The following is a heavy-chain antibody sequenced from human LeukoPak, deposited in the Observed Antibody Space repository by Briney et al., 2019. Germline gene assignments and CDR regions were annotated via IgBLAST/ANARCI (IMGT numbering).Heavy chain of an antibody. J-gene: IGHJ3*01. V-gene: IGHV1-2*02. CDR1: GYTFTGYH. CDR3: ARDDEHPYDTKVLDAYDV. Sequence: GASVKVSCKTSGYTFTGYHINWVRQAPGQGLAWVGWIRPNDGATKYAQNLQGRVTMSRDTSISTTYMELSSLTSDDTAIYYCARDDEHPYDTKVLDAYDVWGQGTMVTVSS. D-gene: IGHD3-22*01. CDR2: IRPNDGAT.